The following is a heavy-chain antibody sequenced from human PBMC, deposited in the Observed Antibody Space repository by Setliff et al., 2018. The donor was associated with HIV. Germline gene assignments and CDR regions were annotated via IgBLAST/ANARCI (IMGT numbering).Heavy chain of an antibody. CDR3: ARQDHSSVNSGSLYAFDV. D-gene: IGHD3-22*01. Sequence: ASVKVSCKASGYKFTGHHIQWMRQAPGQGLEWMGRINPNMGDTQYAQKFQGRIIMTRDTSINTVYMELSSLTSDDTALYYCARQDHSSVNSGSLYAFDVWGQGTMVTVSS. CDR1: GYKFTGHH. CDR2: INPNMGDT. J-gene: IGHJ3*01. V-gene: IGHV1-2*06.